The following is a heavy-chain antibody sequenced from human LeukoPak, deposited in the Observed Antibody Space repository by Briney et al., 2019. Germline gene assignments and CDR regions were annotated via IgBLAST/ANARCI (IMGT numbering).Heavy chain of an antibody. CDR1: GGAFSSYA. CDR3: AKHTIVGVVTYGFPI. Sequence: PRASVKVSCTASGGAFSSYAISWVRQAPGQGLEWLGGFVPEDAETVYAQKFQGRVTMTEDTSTDTAYMELSRLTSEDTAVYYCAKHTIVGVVTYGFPIWGRGTLVTVSS. CDR2: FVPEDAET. V-gene: IGHV1-24*01. J-gene: IGHJ3*02. D-gene: IGHD3-3*01.